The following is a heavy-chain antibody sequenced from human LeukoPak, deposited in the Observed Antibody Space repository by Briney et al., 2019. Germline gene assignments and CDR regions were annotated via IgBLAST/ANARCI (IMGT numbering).Heavy chain of an antibody. J-gene: IGHJ4*02. D-gene: IGHD3-22*01. CDR1: GFTFSSYD. CDR3: VRAGERDYYDSSGYDY. Sequence: PGGSLRLSCAASGFTFSSYDMHWVRQATGKGLEWVSAIGTAGDTYYPGSVKGRFTISRENAKNSLYLQMNSLRAGDTAVYYCVRAGERDYYDSSGYDYWGQGTLVTVSS. V-gene: IGHV3-13*01. CDR2: IGTAGDT.